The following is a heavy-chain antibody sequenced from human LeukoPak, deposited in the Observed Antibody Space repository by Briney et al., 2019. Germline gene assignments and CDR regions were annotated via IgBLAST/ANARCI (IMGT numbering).Heavy chain of an antibody. CDR1: GYTFTSYG. V-gene: IGHV1-2*06. D-gene: IGHD3-22*01. J-gene: IGHJ4*02. CDR3: AGDLQAQYYYDSSAPAGY. Sequence: ASVKVSCKASGYTFTSYGISWVRQAPGQGLEWMGRINPNSGGTNYAQKFQGRVTMTRDTSISTAYMELSRLRSDDTAVYYCAGDLQAQYYYDSSAPAGYWGQGTLVTVSS. CDR2: INPNSGGT.